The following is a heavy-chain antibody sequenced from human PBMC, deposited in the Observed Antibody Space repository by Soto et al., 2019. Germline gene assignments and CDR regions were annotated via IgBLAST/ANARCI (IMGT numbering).Heavy chain of an antibody. CDR3: ARVYGLAAFDS. D-gene: IGHD4-17*01. CDR2: IYYSGST. V-gene: IGHV4-59*01. Sequence: QVQLQESGPGLVQPSETLSLTCTVSGGSISSYYWSWIRQPPGKGLEWIGYIYYSGSTNYNPSLKSSVTISVDTTRTQFTLKLSSVTAANTAVYYGARVYGLAAFDSWGQVTMGTVSS. J-gene: IGHJ3*02. CDR1: GGSISSYY.